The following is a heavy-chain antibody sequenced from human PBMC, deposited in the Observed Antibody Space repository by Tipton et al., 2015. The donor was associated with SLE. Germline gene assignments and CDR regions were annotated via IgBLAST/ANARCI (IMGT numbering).Heavy chain of an antibody. J-gene: IGHJ4*02. CDR3: ARGGGTTTDPFDS. Sequence: SLRLSCAASGFTFSSFEMNWVRQAPGKGLEWLSYISSSGASTYFADSVKGRFSISRDNAKNSVYLQMNSLRGEDTAVYYCARGGGTTTDPFDSWGQGTLVTVSS. CDR2: ISSSGAST. V-gene: IGHV3-48*03. CDR1: GFTFSSFE. D-gene: IGHD1-1*01.